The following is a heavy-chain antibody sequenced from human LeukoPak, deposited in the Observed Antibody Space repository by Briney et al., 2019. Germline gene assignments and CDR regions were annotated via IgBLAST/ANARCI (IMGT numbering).Heavy chain of an antibody. J-gene: IGHJ4*02. Sequence: PSETLSLTCTVSGGSISSTSYYWGWIRQPPGKGLEWIGSIFSSGNTYDNPSLKSRGTISVDTSNNQFSLKLTSVTAADTAVYYCARHRSGWLQSSFDYWGQGTLVTVSS. CDR1: GGSISSTSYY. D-gene: IGHD5-24*01. CDR2: IFSSGNT. CDR3: ARHRSGWLQSSFDY. V-gene: IGHV4-39*01.